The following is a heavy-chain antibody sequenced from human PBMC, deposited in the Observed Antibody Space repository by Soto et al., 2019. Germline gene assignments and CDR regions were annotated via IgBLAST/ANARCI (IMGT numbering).Heavy chain of an antibody. CDR2: IWYDGSNK. CDR1: GFTFSSYG. J-gene: IGHJ4*02. D-gene: IGHD2-21*02. V-gene: IGHV3-33*08. CDR3: ARESWEYCGGDCYVDN. Sequence: PGGSLRLSCVASGFTFSSYGMHWVRQAPGKGLEWVAVIWYDGSNKYYADSVKGRFTISRDNSKNTLYLQMNGLRAEDTAVYYCARESWEYCGGDCYVDNWGQGTLVTVSS.